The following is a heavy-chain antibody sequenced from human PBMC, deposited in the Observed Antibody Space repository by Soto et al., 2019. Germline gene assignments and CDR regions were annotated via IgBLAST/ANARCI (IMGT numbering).Heavy chain of an antibody. CDR3: ARVVDYCDPYYYYGMDV. D-gene: IGHD3-22*01. V-gene: IGHV3-7*01. J-gene: IGHJ6*02. CDR1: GFPLSTYW. Sequence: GGALRLSCAASGFPLSTYWLSWVRQATGNRREWVANIKPQGSEKWYVDSVKGRFTISRDNAKNSLYLQMNSLRAEDTAVYYCARVVDYCDPYYYYGMDVWGQGTTVTVSS. CDR2: IKPQGSEK.